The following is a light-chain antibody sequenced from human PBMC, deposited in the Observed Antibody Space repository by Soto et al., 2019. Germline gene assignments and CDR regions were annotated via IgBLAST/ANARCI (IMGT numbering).Light chain of an antibody. J-gene: IGLJ3*02. Sequence: QSALTQPASVSASPGQSITISCTGTSSDVGGYKFVSWYQHHPGKAPKLMIYEVNNRPSGVSNRFSGYKSGNTASLTISGLQPEDEADYYCLSYTSANTRVFGGGTKLTVL. CDR1: SSDVGGYKF. CDR2: EVN. CDR3: LSYTSANTRV. V-gene: IGLV2-14*01.